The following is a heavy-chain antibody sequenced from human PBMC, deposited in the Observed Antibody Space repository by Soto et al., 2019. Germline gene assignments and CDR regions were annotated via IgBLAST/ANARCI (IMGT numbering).Heavy chain of an antibody. CDR3: AREEEAYCGGDCYSHAFDI. V-gene: IGHV3-66*01. D-gene: IGHD2-21*01. CDR2: IYSGGST. J-gene: IGHJ3*02. CDR1: GFTVSSNY. Sequence: GGSLRLSCAASGFTVSSNYMSWVRQAPGKGLERVSVIYSGGSTYYADSMKGRFTISRDNSKNTLYLQMNSLRAEDTAVYCCAREEEAYCGGDCYSHAFDIWGQGTMVTVSS.